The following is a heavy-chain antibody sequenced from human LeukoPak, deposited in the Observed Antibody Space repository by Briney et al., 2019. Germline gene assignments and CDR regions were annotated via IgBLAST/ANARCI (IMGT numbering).Heavy chain of an antibody. CDR2: IQSKPDGGTA. CDR1: GFTFSSYA. J-gene: IGHJ4*02. V-gene: IGHV3-15*01. CDR3: TTRGHLRGIDH. Sequence: PGGSLRLSCAASGFTFSSYAMNWVRQAPGKGLEWVGHIQSKPDGGTADYAAPVKGRFTISRDDSKNTLYLVINSLKTEDTAVYYCTTRGHLRGIDHWGQGTLVTVSS. D-gene: IGHD3-10*01.